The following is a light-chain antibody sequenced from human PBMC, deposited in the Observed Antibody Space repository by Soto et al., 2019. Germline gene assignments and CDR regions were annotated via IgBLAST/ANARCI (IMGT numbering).Light chain of an antibody. CDR1: SSDVGAYYY. CDR2: AVS. J-gene: IGLJ3*02. V-gene: IGLV2-14*03. CDR3: SSYTTSSTVV. Sequence: QSVLTQPASVSGSPGQSITISCTGTSSDVGAYYYVSWYQQHPGTAPKLLIYAVSNRPSGVSNRFSGSKSGNTASLTISGVQAEDEADYYCSSYTTSSTVVFGGGTKLTVL.